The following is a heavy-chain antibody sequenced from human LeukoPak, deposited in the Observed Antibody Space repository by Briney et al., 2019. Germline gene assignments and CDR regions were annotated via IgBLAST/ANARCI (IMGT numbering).Heavy chain of an antibody. CDR2: ISYDGSNK. D-gene: IGHD3-3*01. V-gene: IGHV3-30-3*01. J-gene: IGHJ4*02. CDR1: GFTFSSYA. CDR3: ARSPQYYDFWSGYYLGVDY. Sequence: PGGSLRLSCAASGFTFSSYAMHWVRQAPGKGLEWVAVISYDGSNKYYADSVKGRFTISRDNSKNTLYLQMNSLRAEDTAVYYRARSPQYYDFWSGYYLGVDYWGQGTLVTVSS.